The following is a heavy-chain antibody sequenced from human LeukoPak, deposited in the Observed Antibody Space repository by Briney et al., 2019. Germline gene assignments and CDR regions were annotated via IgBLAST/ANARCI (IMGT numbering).Heavy chain of an antibody. Sequence: PSETLSLTCAVYGGSFSGYYWSWIRQPPGKGREGMGEINHSGSTNYNPSLKSRVTISVDTSKNQFSLKLSSVTAADTAVYYCARGSRSSSLNNWFDPWGQGTLVTVSS. CDR1: GGSFSGYY. CDR2: INHSGST. V-gene: IGHV4-34*01. J-gene: IGHJ5*02. D-gene: IGHD6-6*01. CDR3: ARGSRSSSLNNWFDP.